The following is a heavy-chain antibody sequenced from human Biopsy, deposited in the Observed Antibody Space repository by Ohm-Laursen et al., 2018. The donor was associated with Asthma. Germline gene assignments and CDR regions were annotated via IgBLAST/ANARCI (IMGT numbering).Heavy chain of an antibody. Sequence: SSVKVSCKASGDSFTNYAISWVRQAPGQGLEWMGGLIPVLGTPDHAQMFEGRVTITADESTSTAYMELSSLSSEDTAVYYCARGYSGSDRIVYYYSGLEVWGQGTTVTVSS. CDR3: ARGYSGSDRIVYYYSGLEV. D-gene: IGHD5-12*01. CDR2: LIPVLGTP. CDR1: GDSFTNYA. J-gene: IGHJ6*02. V-gene: IGHV1-69*01.